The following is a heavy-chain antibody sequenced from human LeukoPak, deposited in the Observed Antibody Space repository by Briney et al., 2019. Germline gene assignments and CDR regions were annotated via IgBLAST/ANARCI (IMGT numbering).Heavy chain of an antibody. Sequence: PSETLSLTCTVSGGSISSYYWSWIRQPPGKGLEWIGYIYYSGSTNYNPSLKSRVTISVDTSKNQFSLKLSSVTAADTAVYYCARVRGFCSSTSCRYYYYYYGMDVWGQGTTVTVSS. CDR3: ARVRGFCSSTSCRYYYYYYGMDV. J-gene: IGHJ6*02. CDR1: GGSISSYY. D-gene: IGHD2-2*01. V-gene: IGHV4-59*12. CDR2: IYYSGST.